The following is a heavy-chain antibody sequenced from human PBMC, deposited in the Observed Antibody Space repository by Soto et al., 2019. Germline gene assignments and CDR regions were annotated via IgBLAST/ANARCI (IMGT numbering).Heavy chain of an antibody. Sequence: SVKVSCKASGGTFSSYAISWVRQAPGQGLEWMGGIIPIFGTANYAQKFQGRVTITADKSTSTAYMELSSLRSEDTAVYYCARAGRATKQLVLRLRGNAFDIWGQGTMVTVSS. CDR1: GGTFSSYA. D-gene: IGHD6-6*01. CDR3: ARAGRATKQLVLRLRGNAFDI. V-gene: IGHV1-69*06. J-gene: IGHJ3*02. CDR2: IIPIFGTA.